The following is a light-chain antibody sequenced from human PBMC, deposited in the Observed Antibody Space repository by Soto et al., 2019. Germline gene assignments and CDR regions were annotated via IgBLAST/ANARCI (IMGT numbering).Light chain of an antibody. CDR3: QQYGSSPPIT. CDR1: QSVINSF. J-gene: IGKJ5*01. CDR2: AAS. V-gene: IGKV3-20*01. Sequence: EIVLTQSPGTLSLSPGERATLSCRASQSVINSFLAWYQQKPGQAPRLLIYAASSRATGIQDRFSGSGSGTDFTLTISRLEPEDFAVYYCQQYGSSPPITFGQGTRLDIK.